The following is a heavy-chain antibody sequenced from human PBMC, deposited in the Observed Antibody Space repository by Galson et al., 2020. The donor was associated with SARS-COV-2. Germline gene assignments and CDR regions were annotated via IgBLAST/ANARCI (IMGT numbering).Heavy chain of an antibody. J-gene: IGHJ4*02. V-gene: IGHV1-18*04. CDR3: ATIGIERYGNNGECPDY. D-gene: IGHD2-8*01. CDR1: GYTFTSSG. Sequence: ASVKVSCKASGYTFTSSGISWVRQAPGQGLAWMGWISRHNGDTGYAQKLQGRVTMTTDTSTGTAYMELRSLRSDDTAVYYCATIGIERYGNNGECPDYWGQGTLVTVSS. CDR2: ISRHNGDT.